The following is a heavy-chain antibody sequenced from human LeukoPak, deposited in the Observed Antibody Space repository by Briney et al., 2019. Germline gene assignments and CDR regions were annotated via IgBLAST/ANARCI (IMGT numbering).Heavy chain of an antibody. V-gene: IGHV3-11*04. Sequence: GGSLRLSCAASGFTFSDYYMSWIRQAPGKGLEWVSYISSSGSTIYYADSVKGRFTISRDNAKNSLYLQMNSLRAEDTAVYYCARLAVAGTDYYYYMDVWGKGTTVTVSS. D-gene: IGHD6-19*01. CDR3: ARLAVAGTDYYYYMDV. J-gene: IGHJ6*03. CDR1: GFTFSDYY. CDR2: ISSSGSTI.